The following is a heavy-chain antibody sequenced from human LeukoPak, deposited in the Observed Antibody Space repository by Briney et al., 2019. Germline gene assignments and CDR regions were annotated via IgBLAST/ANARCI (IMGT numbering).Heavy chain of an antibody. Sequence: PGGSLRLSCAASGFTLSSYWVSWVRQAPGKGLEWVSSIKQDGSDKYYVDSVKGRFTISRDNSKNSLYLQMNSLRAEDTAVYYCARDEGSWYMSGPYYFDYWGQGTLVTVSS. J-gene: IGHJ4*02. CDR1: GFTLSSYW. V-gene: IGHV3-7*01. D-gene: IGHD6-13*01. CDR2: IKQDGSDK. CDR3: ARDEGSWYMSGPYYFDY.